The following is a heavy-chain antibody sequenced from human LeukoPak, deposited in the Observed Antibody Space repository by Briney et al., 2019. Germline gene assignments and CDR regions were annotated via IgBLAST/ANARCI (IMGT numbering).Heavy chain of an antibody. D-gene: IGHD6-19*01. CDR1: GYTFTSYY. CDR3: ARDLDSSGRSYGMDV. Sequence: ASVKVSCKASGYTFTSYYMHWVRQAPGQGLEWMGIINPSGGSTSYAQKFQGRVTMTRDTSTSTVYMELSSLRSEDTAAYYCARDLDSSGRSYGMDVWGKGTTVTVSS. V-gene: IGHV1-46*01. CDR2: INPSGGST. J-gene: IGHJ6*04.